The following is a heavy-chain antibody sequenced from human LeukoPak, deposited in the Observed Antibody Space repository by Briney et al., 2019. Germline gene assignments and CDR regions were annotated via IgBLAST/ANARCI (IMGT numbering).Heavy chain of an antibody. CDR3: ARGDPVLEWLFYFDY. Sequence: GASVKVSCKASGYTFTSYYMHWVRQAPGQGLEWMGIINPSGGSTSYAQKFQGRVTMTRDMSTSTVYMELSSLRSEDTAVYYSARGDPVLEWLFYFDYWGQGTLVTVSS. CDR2: INPSGGST. V-gene: IGHV1-46*01. J-gene: IGHJ4*02. CDR1: GYTFTSYY. D-gene: IGHD3-3*01.